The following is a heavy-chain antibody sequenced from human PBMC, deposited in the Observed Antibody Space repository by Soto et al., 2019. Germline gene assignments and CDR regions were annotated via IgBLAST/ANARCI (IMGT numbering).Heavy chain of an antibody. CDR3: AKPRINWSNFDY. V-gene: IGHV3-30*18. J-gene: IGHJ4*02. CDR2: ISYDGSNK. Sequence: QVQLVESGGGVVQPGRSLRLSCAASGFTFSSYGMHWVRQAPGKGLEGVAVISYDGSNKYYADSVKGRFTISRDNSKNTLYLQMNSLRAEDTAVYYCAKPRINWSNFDYWGQGTLVTVSS. CDR1: GFTFSSYG. D-gene: IGHD1-1*01.